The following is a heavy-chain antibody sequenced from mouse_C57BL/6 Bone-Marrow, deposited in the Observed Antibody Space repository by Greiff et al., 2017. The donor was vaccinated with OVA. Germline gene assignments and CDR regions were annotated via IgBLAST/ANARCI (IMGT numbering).Heavy chain of an antibody. J-gene: IGHJ2*01. CDR3: AHTTVDYYFDY. Sequence: QVQLKQSGAELARPGASVNLSCKASGYTFTSYGISWVKQRTGQGLEWIGEIYPRSGNTYYNEKFKGKATLTADKSSSTAYMELRSLTSEDSAVYFCAHTTVDYYFDYWGQGTTLTVSS. V-gene: IGHV1-81*01. CDR1: GYTFTSYG. CDR2: IYPRSGNT. D-gene: IGHD1-1*01.